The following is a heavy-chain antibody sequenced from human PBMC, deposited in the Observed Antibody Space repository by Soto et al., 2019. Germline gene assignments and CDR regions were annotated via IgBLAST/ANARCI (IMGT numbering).Heavy chain of an antibody. Sequence: GGSLRLSCAASGFTVSSNYMSWVRQAPGKGLEWVSVIYSGGSTYYADSVKGRFTISRDNSKNTLYLQMNSLRAEDTAVYYCSRDMKQLAAADYYYYGMDVWGQGTTVTVSS. D-gene: IGHD6-6*01. J-gene: IGHJ6*02. CDR3: SRDMKQLAAADYYYYGMDV. CDR1: GFTVSSNY. CDR2: IYSGGST. V-gene: IGHV3-66*01.